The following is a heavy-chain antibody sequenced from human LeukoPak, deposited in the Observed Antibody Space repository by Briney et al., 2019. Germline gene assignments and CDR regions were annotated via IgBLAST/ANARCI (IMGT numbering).Heavy chain of an antibody. J-gene: IGHJ4*02. CDR3: ARDPALVTQFDY. Sequence: ASVKVSCKASGYTFRNYGISWVRQAPGRGLEWMGWISGDNGNTHYAQNFQGRVTMTTDTSTNMAYMELRSLRFDDTAVYYCARDPALVTQFDYWGQGTLVTVSS. CDR1: GYTFRNYG. D-gene: IGHD2-21*02. CDR2: ISGDNGNT. V-gene: IGHV1-18*01.